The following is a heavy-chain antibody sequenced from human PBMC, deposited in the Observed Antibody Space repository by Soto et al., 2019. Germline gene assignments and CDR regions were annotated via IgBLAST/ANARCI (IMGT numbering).Heavy chain of an antibody. D-gene: IGHD3-16*01. V-gene: IGHV4-59*01. CDR1: GGSLNISC. CDR2: ICYSGST. CDR3: ARGAYYVSL. Sequence: QVQLQESGPGLVKPSETLSLTCTVSGGSLNISCWSWIRQPPGKGLEWIGFICYSGSTKYNPSLESRVTMSVDPSKNYFCLKVSSVTAADTAVYYCARGAYYVSLWGHGTLVTVSS. J-gene: IGHJ4*01.